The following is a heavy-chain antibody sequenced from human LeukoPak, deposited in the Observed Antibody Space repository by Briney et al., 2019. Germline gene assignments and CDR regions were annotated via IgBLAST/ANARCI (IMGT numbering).Heavy chain of an antibody. J-gene: IGHJ4*02. CDR2: ISHSGST. D-gene: IGHD3-22*01. V-gene: IGHV4-34*01. CDR3: ARDEGSDYYDSLDY. CDR1: GGSFNGYY. Sequence: PSETLSLTCAVYGGSFNGYYCSWIRQPPGKGLEWIGEISHSGSTNYNPSLKSRVTISVDTSKNQFSLKLSSVTAADTAVYYCARDEGSDYYDSLDYWGQGTLVTVSS.